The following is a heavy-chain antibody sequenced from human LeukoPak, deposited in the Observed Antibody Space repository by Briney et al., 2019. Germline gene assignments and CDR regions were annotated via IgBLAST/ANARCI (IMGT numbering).Heavy chain of an antibody. CDR2: IYYSGST. Sequence: PSETLSLTCTVSGGSISKYYWSWIRQPPGKGPEWIGYIYYSGSTNYNPSLKSRVTISVDTSKNQFSLKLSSVTAAHTAVYYCARGGGYWSGGSCYHFDYWGQGTLVTVSS. D-gene: IGHD2-15*01. CDR1: GGSISKYY. J-gene: IGHJ4*02. CDR3: ARGGGYWSGGSCYHFDY. V-gene: IGHV4-59*01.